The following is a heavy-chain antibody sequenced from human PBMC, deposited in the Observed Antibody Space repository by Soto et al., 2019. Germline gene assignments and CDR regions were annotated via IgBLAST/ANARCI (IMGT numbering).Heavy chain of an antibody. V-gene: IGHV4-34*01. D-gene: IGHD3-3*01. CDR1: GGSFSGYY. J-gene: IGHJ6*03. CDR3: ASQRTGDFWCGYLNRGYYYYYYMDV. Sequence: SETLSLTCAVYGGSFSGYYWSWIRQPPGKGLEWIGEINHSGSTNYNPSLKSRVTISVDTSKNQFSLKLSSVTAADTAVYYCASQRTGDFWCGYLNRGYYYYYYMDVWGKGTTVTVS. CDR2: INHSGST.